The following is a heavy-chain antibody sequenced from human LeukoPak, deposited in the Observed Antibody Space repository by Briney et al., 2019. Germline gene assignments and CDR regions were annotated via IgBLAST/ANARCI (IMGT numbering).Heavy chain of an antibody. D-gene: IGHD6-13*01. CDR2: INHSGSA. CDR3: ARDGWAQQLDY. J-gene: IGHJ4*02. V-gene: IGHV4-34*01. CDR1: GGSFSGYY. Sequence: SETLSLTCAVSGGSFSGYYWTWIRQPPGKGLEWIGEINHSGSANYNPSLKSRVTISLDTSKNQFSLKLSSVTAADTAVYYCARDGWAQQLDYWGQGTLVTVSS.